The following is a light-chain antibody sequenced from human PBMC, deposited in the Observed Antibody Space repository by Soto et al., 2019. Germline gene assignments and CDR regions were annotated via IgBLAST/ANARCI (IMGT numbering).Light chain of an antibody. V-gene: IGKV3-20*01. CDR1: QNVNSVY. J-gene: IGKJ1*01. Sequence: EIVLTQSPGPLSSSPGERVTLSCRASQNVNSVYLTWYQQKVGQAPRLLIYGATNRATGVPDRFSGSGSGTDFSLTISRLEPEDFAVYYCHQYATWTCGQGTKVDIK. CDR3: HQYATWT. CDR2: GAT.